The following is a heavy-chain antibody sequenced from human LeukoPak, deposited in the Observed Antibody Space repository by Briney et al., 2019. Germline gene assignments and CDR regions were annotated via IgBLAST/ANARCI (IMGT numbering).Heavy chain of an antibody. Sequence: ASVKVSCKASGYTFINFAMNWVRQAPGQGLEWMGWIDTSTGIPTYAQGFTGRFVFSLDTSVSTVYLQITSLQAEDAAVYYCARDPGSQRVNRLARRGDYWGQGTLVTASS. CDR1: GYTFINFA. D-gene: IGHD1-14*01. CDR3: ARDPGSQRVNRLARRGDY. J-gene: IGHJ4*02. CDR2: IDTSTGIP. V-gene: IGHV7-4-1*02.